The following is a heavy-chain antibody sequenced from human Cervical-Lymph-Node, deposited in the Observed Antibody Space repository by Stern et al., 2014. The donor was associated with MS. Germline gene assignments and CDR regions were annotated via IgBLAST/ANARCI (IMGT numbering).Heavy chain of an antibody. CDR1: GGTFSSYA. V-gene: IGHV1-69*01. D-gene: IGHD3-16*01. Sequence: VQLVESGAAVKQPGSSVKVSCKASGGTFSSYAISWVRQAPGQGLERMGGIIPIFGTANYAQKFQGRVTITADESTSTAYMELSSLRSEDTAVYYCARVRMMGTPYFDYWGQGTLVTVSS. CDR3: ARVRMMGTPYFDY. J-gene: IGHJ4*02. CDR2: IIPIFGTA.